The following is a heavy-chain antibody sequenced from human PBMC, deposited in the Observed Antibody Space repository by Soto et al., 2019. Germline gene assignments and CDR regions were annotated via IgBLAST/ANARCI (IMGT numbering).Heavy chain of an antibody. D-gene: IGHD6-13*01. Sequence: GGSLRLSCAASGFTFSSYAMSWVRQAPGKGLEWVSAISGSGGSTYYADSLKGRFTISRDNSKNTLYLQMNRLRAEDTAVYYCAKVPIAAAGLNWFDPWGQGTLVTVSS. V-gene: IGHV3-23*01. J-gene: IGHJ5*02. CDR3: AKVPIAAAGLNWFDP. CDR2: ISGSGGST. CDR1: GFTFSSYA.